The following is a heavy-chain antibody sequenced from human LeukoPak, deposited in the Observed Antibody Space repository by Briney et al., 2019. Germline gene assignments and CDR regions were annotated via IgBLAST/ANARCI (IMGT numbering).Heavy chain of an antibody. V-gene: IGHV4-34*01. CDR1: GGSFSNYC. J-gene: IGHJ4*02. CDR3: ARGLEDRTSIFGVVKFYYFDF. Sequence: SETLSLTCAVYGGSFSNYCWTWIRQPPGKGLEWIGEIDHSGSSHYNPSLKSRVTISVDTSKNQLSLKLSSVTAADTAVYYCARGLEDRTSIFGVVKFYYFDFWGQGTLVTVSS. CDR2: IDHSGSS. D-gene: IGHD3-3*02.